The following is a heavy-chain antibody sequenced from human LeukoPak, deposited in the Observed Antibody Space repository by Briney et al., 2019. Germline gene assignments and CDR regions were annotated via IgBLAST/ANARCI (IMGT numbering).Heavy chain of an antibody. J-gene: IGHJ6*03. D-gene: IGHD6-13*01. Sequence: SETLSLTCTVSGGSISSYYWSWIRQPPGKGLEWIGYIYYSGSTNYNPSLKSRVTISVDTSKNQFSLKLSSVTAADTAVYYCARTAAGYYYYMDVRGKGTTVTVSS. V-gene: IGHV4-59*01. CDR2: IYYSGST. CDR1: GGSISSYY. CDR3: ARTAAGYYYYMDV.